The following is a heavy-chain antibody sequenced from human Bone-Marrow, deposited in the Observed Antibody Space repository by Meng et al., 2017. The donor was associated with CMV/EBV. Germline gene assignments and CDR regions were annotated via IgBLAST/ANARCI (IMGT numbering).Heavy chain of an antibody. J-gene: IGHJ6*02. CDR3: ARHTSYDFWSGYYTDNYYYYGMDV. CDR2: INHSGST. CDR1: Y. V-gene: IGHV4-34*01. Sequence: YWSWIRQPPGKGLEWIGEINHSGSTNYNPSLKRRVTISVDTSKNQFSLKLSSVTAADTAVYYCARHTSYDFWSGYYTDNYYYYGMDVWGQGTMVTVSS. D-gene: IGHD3-3*01.